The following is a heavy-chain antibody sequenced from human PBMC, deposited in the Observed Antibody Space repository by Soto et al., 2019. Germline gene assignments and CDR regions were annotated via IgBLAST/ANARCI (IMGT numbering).Heavy chain of an antibody. CDR3: ARRGPGIVLVPAAIFHYYYGMDV. D-gene: IGHD2-2*01. CDR1: GGSISSRSYY. J-gene: IGHJ6*02. CDR2: IYYSGST. Sequence: PSETLSLTCTISGGSISSRSYYWGWIRQPPGKGLEWIGSIYYSGSTYYNPSLKSRVTISVDTSKNQFSLKLSSVTAADTAVYYCARRGPGIVLVPAAIFHYYYGMDVWGQGTTVTVSS. V-gene: IGHV4-39*01.